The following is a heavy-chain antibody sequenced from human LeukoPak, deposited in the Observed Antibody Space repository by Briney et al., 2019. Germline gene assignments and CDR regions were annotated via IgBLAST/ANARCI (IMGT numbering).Heavy chain of an antibody. D-gene: IGHD2-2*01. Sequence: PSETLSLTCTVSADSDNTNNYYWAWIRQPPGKGLEWIATVHYSGITFYQASLKSRVTTFMDTSKNQISLRLTSVTASDTAVYHCAGGYAEILLVAEYFDHWGQGTLVTVSS. J-gene: IGHJ1*01. CDR1: ADSDNTNNYY. CDR3: AGGYAEILLVAEYFDH. V-gene: IGHV4-39*01. CDR2: VHYSGIT.